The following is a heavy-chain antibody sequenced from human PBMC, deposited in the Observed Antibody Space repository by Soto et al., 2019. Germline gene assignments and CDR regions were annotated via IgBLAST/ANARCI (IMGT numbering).Heavy chain of an antibody. CDR2: IYYSGST. CDR1: GGSISSYY. J-gene: IGHJ4*02. CDR3: AREYDSSGFPRPYFDY. Sequence: SETLSLTCPVSGGSISSYYWSWIRQPPGKGLEWIGYIYYSGSTNYNPSLKSRVTISVDTSKNQFSLKLSSVTAADTAVYYCAREYDSSGFPRPYFDYWGQGTLVTVSS. V-gene: IGHV4-59*01. D-gene: IGHD3-22*01.